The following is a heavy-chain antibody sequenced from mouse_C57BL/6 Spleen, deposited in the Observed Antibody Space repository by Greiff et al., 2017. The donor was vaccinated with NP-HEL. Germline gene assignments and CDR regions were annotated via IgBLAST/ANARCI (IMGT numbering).Heavy chain of an antibody. CDR3: AREGVVAGDYYAMDY. D-gene: IGHD1-1*01. J-gene: IGHJ4*01. CDR1: GYTFTSYW. V-gene: IGHV1-52*01. Sequence: QVQLQQPGAELVRPGSSVKLSCKASGYTFTSYWMHWVKQRPIQGLEWIGNIDPSDSETHYNQKFKDKATLTVDKSSSTAYMQLSSLTSEDSAVYYCAREGVVAGDYYAMDYWGQGTSVTVSS. CDR2: IDPSDSET.